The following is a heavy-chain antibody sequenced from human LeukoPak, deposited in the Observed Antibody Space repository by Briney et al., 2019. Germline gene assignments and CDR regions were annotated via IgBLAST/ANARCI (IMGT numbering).Heavy chain of an antibody. Sequence: PGGSLRLSCAASGFTFSRYEVNWVRQAPGKGLVWVSRINSDGSSTSYADSVKGRFTISRDNAKNTLYLQMNSLRAEDTAVYYCASIPGDWGQGTLVTVSS. CDR1: GFTFSRYE. CDR2: INSDGSST. D-gene: IGHD7-27*01. J-gene: IGHJ4*02. V-gene: IGHV3-74*01. CDR3: ASIPGD.